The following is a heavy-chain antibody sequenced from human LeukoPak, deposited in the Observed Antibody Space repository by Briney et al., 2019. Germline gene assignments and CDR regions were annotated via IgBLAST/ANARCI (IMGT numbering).Heavy chain of an antibody. CDR3: ARDRTYYYDSSGDYNPYYYYGMDV. J-gene: IGHJ6*02. CDR2: IWSDGSRQ. Sequence: GGSLRLSCAASGFIFSSYAMHWVRQAPGTGLEWVAVIWSDGSRQYYLDSVKGRFTISRDNSKNTLYLQMNSLRAEDTAVYYCARDRTYYYDSSGDYNPYYYYGMDVWGQGTTVTVSS. CDR1: GFIFSSYA. D-gene: IGHD3-22*01. V-gene: IGHV3-33*01.